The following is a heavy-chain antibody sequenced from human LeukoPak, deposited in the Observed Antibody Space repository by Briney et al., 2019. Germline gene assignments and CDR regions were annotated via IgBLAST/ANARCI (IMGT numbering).Heavy chain of an antibody. CDR3: TRGAYRAFDI. CDR2: TYYSSKWYY. CDR1: GDSFSTSSVA. J-gene: IGHJ3*02. Sequence: SQTLSLTCAISGDSFSTSSVAWNWIRQSPSRGLEWLGRTYYSSKWYYDYAVSVKSRITINPDTSKNQFSLQLNTVTPEDTAVYYCTRGAYRAFDIWGQGTMVTVSS. V-gene: IGHV6-1*01.